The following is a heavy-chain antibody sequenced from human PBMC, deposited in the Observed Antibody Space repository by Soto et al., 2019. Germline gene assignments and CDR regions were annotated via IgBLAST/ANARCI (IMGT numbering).Heavy chain of an antibody. CDR2: ISYDGSNK. CDR3: AREPIAAARQYYFDY. J-gene: IGHJ4*02. Sequence: PGGSLRLSCAASGFTFSSYAMHWVRQAPGKGLGWVAVISYDGSNKYYADSVKGRFTISRDNSKNTLYLQMNSLRAEDTAVYYCAREPIAAARQYYFDYWGQGTLVTVSS. D-gene: IGHD6-13*01. V-gene: IGHV3-30-3*01. CDR1: GFTFSSYA.